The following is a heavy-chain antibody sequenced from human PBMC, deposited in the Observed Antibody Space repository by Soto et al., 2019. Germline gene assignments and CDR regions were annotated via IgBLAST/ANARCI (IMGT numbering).Heavy chain of an antibody. D-gene: IGHD2-2*01. CDR3: AKDPRGDCSSTSCYANYYYGMDV. Sequence: PGGSLRLSCAASGFTFSSYAMSWVRQAPGKGLEWVSAISGSGGSTYYADSVKGRFTISRDNSKNTLYLQMNSLRAEDTAVYYCAKDPRGDCSSTSCYANYYYGMDVWGQGTTVTVSS. J-gene: IGHJ6*02. CDR1: GFTFSSYA. CDR2: ISGSGGST. V-gene: IGHV3-23*01.